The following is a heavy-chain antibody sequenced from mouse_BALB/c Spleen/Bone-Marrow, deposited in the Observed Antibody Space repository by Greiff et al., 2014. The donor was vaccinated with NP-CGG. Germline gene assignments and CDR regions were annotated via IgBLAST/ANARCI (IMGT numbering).Heavy chain of an antibody. V-gene: IGHV1S22*01. CDR1: GYTSTSYW. Sequence: GPELVRPGASVKLSCKASGYTSTSYWIHWVKQRPGQGLEWIGNIYPGSGTINYDEKFKNKATLTVDTSSSIAYMQLSSLTSEDSAVYYCRCYDYTMDYWGQGTSVTVSS. J-gene: IGHJ4*01. CDR2: IYPGSGTI. CDR3: RCYDYTMDY. D-gene: IGHD1-1*01.